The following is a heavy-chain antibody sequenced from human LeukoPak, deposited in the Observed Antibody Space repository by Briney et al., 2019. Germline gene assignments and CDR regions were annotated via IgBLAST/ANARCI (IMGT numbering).Heavy chain of an antibody. J-gene: IGHJ6*02. V-gene: IGHV1-18*01. CDR1: GYTFTSYG. CDR2: ISAYNGNT. D-gene: IGHD6-13*01. CDR3: ARDPLRSTWSTYNNAMDV. Sequence: ASVKVSCKASGYTFTSYGISWVRQAPGQGLEWMGWISAYNGNTDSAQKVQDRVTMTTDASTSTAYMELVSLTSDDTAVYYCARDPLRSTWSTYNNAMDVWGQGTTVTVS.